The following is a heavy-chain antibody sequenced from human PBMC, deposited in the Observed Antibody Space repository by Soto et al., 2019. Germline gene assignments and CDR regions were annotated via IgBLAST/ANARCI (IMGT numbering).Heavy chain of an antibody. CDR2: INSDGSST. Sequence: PGGSLRLSCAASGGPFSSYWMHWVRQAPGKGLVWVSRINSDGSSTSYADSVKGRFTISRDNAKNTLYLQMNSLRAEDTAVYYCARGQSSSWYWPKDPHYYYYGMDVWGQGTTVTVSS. CDR1: GGPFSSYW. V-gene: IGHV3-74*01. J-gene: IGHJ6*02. CDR3: ARGQSSSWYWPKDPHYYYYGMDV. D-gene: IGHD6-13*01.